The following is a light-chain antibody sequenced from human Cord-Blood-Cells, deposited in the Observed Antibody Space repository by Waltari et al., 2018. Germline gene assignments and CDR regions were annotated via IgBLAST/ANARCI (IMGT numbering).Light chain of an antibody. J-gene: IGKJ4*01. Sequence: EIVLTQSPATLPVSPGERATLSCRARQSVSSNLAWYQPKPGQAARLLIYGASTRATGIPARFSGSGSGTEFTLTISSLQSEDFAVYYCQQYNNWPPLTFGGGTKVEIK. CDR3: QQYNNWPPLT. CDR2: GAS. V-gene: IGKV3-15*01. CDR1: QSVSSN.